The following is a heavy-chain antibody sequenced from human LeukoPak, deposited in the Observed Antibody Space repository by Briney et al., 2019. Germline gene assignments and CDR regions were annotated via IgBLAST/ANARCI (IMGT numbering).Heavy chain of an antibody. V-gene: IGHV3-30*18. J-gene: IGHJ4*02. CDR2: ISNEGSTK. D-gene: IGHD6-19*01. Sequence: GGSLRLSCAASGFTFSSYGMHWVRQAPGKGLEWVAVISNEGSTKYYVDSVKGRFTISRDNSKNTLYLQMISLRAEDTAVYYCAKYLDGSGLVDYWGQGTLVTVSS. CDR1: GFTFSSYG. CDR3: AKYLDGSGLVDY.